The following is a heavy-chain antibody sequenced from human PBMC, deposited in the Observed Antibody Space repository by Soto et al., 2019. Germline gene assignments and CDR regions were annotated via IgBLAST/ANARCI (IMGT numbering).Heavy chain of an antibody. CDR3: ARVRQGCSANNCYFEP. D-gene: IGHD1-1*01. Sequence: KPSETLSLPCTLSGGSVRAPDWWNWVRQYPDKGLEWIAEVYISGHSNYNPSLMSRVSVSIDSSKNQFYLNLNSVTVAYTAIYYCARVRQGCSANNCYFEPWGQGTQVTVSS. V-gene: IGHV4-4*02. CDR2: VYISGHS. CDR1: GGSVRAPDW. J-gene: IGHJ1*01.